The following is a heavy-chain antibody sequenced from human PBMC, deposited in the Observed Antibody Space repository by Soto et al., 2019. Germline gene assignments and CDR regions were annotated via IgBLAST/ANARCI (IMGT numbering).Heavy chain of an antibody. V-gene: IGHV4-34*01. D-gene: IGHD5-12*01. J-gene: IGHJ4*02. CDR2: INHSGST. CDR1: GGSFSGYY. Sequence: PSETLSLTCAVYGGSFSGYYWSWIRQPPGKGLEWIGEINHSGSTNYNPSLKSRVTISVDTSKNQFSLKLSSVTAADTAVYYCAGFGPLKKWLRLYDYWGQGTLVTVSS. CDR3: AGFGPLKKWLRLYDY.